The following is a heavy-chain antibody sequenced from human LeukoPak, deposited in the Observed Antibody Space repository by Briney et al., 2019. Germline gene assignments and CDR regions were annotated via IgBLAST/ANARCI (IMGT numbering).Heavy chain of an antibody. CDR2: INPNSGGT. Sequence: GASVKVSCKASGYTFTGYYMHWVRQAPGQGLEWMGWINPNSGGTNYAQKFQGRVTMTRDTSISTAYMELRSLRSDDTAVYYCARDGYSSSWLDYWGQGTLVTVSS. CDR1: GYTFTGYY. CDR3: ARDGYSSSWLDY. V-gene: IGHV1-2*02. J-gene: IGHJ4*02. D-gene: IGHD6-13*01.